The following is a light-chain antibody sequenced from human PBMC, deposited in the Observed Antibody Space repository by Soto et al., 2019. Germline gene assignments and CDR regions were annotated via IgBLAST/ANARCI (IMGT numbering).Light chain of an antibody. CDR2: EDN. CDR1: TSGVGSYNL. CDR3: CSYAPISTVV. Sequence: QSALPQPASVSGSPGQSITISCTGTTSGVGSYNLVSWYQQHPGEAPKLMIYEDNKRPSGVSNRFSGSKSGNTASLTISGLQAEDEAHYYCCSYAPISTVVFGGGTKLTVL. V-gene: IGLV2-23*01. J-gene: IGLJ3*02.